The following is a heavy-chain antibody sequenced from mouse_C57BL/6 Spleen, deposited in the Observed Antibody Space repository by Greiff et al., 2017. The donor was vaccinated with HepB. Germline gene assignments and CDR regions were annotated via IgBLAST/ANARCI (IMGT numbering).Heavy chain of an antibody. CDR2: IYPGDGDT. J-gene: IGHJ2*01. V-gene: IGHV1-80*01. CDR3: ARAGGL. CDR1: GYAFSSYW. Sequence: QVQLQQSGAELVKPGASVKISCTASGYAFSSYWMNWVKQRPGKGLEWIGQIYPGDGDTNYNGKFKGKATLTADTSSSTAYMPVSSLTSADSAVYFGARAGGLWGQGTALTVSS.